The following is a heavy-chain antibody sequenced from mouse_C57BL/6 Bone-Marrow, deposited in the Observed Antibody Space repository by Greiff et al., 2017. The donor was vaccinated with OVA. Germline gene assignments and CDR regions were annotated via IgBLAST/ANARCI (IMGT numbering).Heavy chain of an antibody. J-gene: IGHJ4*01. CDR1: GYTFTSYW. CDR3: ATYGSESLYAMDY. V-gene: IGHV1-69*01. D-gene: IGHD1-1*01. Sequence: QVQLQQPGAELVVPGASVKLSCKASGYTFTSYWMHWVKQRPGQGLEWIGEIDPSDSYTNYNQKFKGKSTLTVDKSSSTAYMQLSSLTSEDSAVYYCATYGSESLYAMDYWGQGTSVTVSS. CDR2: IDPSDSYT.